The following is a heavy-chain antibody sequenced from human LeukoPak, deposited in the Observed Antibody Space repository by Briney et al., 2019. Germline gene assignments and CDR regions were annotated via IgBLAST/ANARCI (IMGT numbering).Heavy chain of an antibody. CDR1: GFTFDDYA. V-gene: IGHV3-9*01. CDR3: AKGLQIQLWFYFDY. Sequence: GGSLRLSCAASGFTFDDYAMHWVRQAPGKGLEWVSGISWNSGSIGYADSVKGRFTISRDNAKNSLYLQMNSLRAEDTALYYCAKGLQIQLWFYFDYWGQGTLVTVSS. D-gene: IGHD5-18*01. CDR2: ISWNSGSI. J-gene: IGHJ4*02.